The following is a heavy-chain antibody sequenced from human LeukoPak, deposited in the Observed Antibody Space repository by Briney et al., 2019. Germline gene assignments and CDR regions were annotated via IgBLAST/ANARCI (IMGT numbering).Heavy chain of an antibody. CDR3: ASLNHCSGGSCYSTWFDP. CDR2: INPNSGGT. Sequence: ASVKVSCKASGYTFTGYYMHWVRQAPGQGLEWMGWINPNSGGTNYAQKFQGRVTMTRDTSISTAYMELSRLRSDDTAVYYCASLNHCSGGSCYSTWFDPWGQGTLVTVSS. CDR1: GYTFTGYY. V-gene: IGHV1-2*02. D-gene: IGHD2-15*01. J-gene: IGHJ5*02.